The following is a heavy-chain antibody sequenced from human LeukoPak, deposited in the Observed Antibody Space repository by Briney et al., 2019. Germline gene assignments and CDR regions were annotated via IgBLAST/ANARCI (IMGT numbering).Heavy chain of an antibody. CDR2: ISYDGSHK. D-gene: IGHD3-10*01. V-gene: IGHV3-30*18. J-gene: IGHJ6*02. Sequence: AGSLRLSCAASGFTFSSYGMHWVRQAPGKGLEWVAVISYDGSHKYYADSVKGRFTISRDNSKNTLYLQMNSLRAEDTAVYYCAKGGSGYYGSRSLGGMDVWGQGTTVTVSS. CDR1: GFTFSSYG. CDR3: AKGGSGYYGSRSLGGMDV.